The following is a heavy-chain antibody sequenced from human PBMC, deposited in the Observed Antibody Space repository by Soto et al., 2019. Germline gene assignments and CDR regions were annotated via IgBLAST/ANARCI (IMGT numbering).Heavy chain of an antibody. J-gene: IGHJ6*02. V-gene: IGHV1-18*01. Sequence: QVQLVQSRGEVKKPGASVKVSCKTSGYSFTTYGISWVRQAPGQGLEWMGWISGYNGNTNYAQNVQGRVTMPTDTSTSTAYMELRSLRSDDTAVYYCAREGPAPYYYYGMDVWGQGSTVTVSS. CDR1: GYSFTTYG. CDR3: AREGPAPYYYYGMDV. CDR2: ISGYNGNT.